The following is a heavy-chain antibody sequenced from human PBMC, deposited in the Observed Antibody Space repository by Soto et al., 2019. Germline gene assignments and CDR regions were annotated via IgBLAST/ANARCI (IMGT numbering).Heavy chain of an antibody. J-gene: IGHJ6*02. CDR2: ISAYNGNT. Sequence: ASVKVSCKASGYTFTSYGISWVRQAPGQGLEWMGRISAYNGNTNYAQKLQGRVTMTTDTSTSTAYMELGSLRSDDTAVYYCARESATPNYYYGMDVWGQGTTVTVSS. V-gene: IGHV1-18*04. CDR3: ARESATPNYYYGMDV. D-gene: IGHD6-25*01. CDR1: GYTFTSYG.